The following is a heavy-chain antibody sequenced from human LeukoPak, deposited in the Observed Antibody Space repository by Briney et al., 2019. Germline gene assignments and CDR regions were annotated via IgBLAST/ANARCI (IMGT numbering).Heavy chain of an antibody. CDR1: GYSFTSYW. CDR3: ARLSGVLAGVVAGTGDDAFDI. CDR2: IYPGDSDT. D-gene: IGHD6-19*01. Sequence: NRGESLKISCKGSGYSFTSYWIGWVRQMPGKGLEWMGIIYPGDSDTRYSPSFQGQVTISADKSISTAYLQWSSLKASDTAMYYCARLSGVLAGVVAGTGDDAFDIWGQGTMVTVSS. J-gene: IGHJ3*02. V-gene: IGHV5-51*01.